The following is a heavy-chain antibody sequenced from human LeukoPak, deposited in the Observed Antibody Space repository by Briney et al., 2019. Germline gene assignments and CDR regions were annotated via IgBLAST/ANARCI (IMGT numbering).Heavy chain of an antibody. CDR1: GGSISSYY. CDR3: ARIVVVPAMAWFDP. D-gene: IGHD2-2*01. CDR2: IYYSGST. Sequence: SETLSLTCTVSGGSISSYYWSWIRQPPGKGLEWIGYIYYSGSTNHNPSLKSRVTISVDTSKNQFSLKLSSVTAADTAVYYCARIVVVPAMAWFDPWGQGTLVTVSS. J-gene: IGHJ5*02. V-gene: IGHV4-59*01.